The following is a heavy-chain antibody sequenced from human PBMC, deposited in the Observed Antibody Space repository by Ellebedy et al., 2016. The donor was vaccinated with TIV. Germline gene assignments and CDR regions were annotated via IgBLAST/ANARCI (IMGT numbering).Heavy chain of an antibody. Sequence: AASVKVSCKASGGTFSSYAISWVRQAPGQGLEWMGRIIPILGIANYAQKFQGRVTITADKSTSTAYMELSSLRSEDTAVYYCARVGEWELAAFDYWGQGTLVTVSS. D-gene: IGHD1-26*01. V-gene: IGHV1-69*04. CDR2: IIPILGIA. J-gene: IGHJ4*02. CDR3: ARVGEWELAAFDY. CDR1: GGTFSSYA.